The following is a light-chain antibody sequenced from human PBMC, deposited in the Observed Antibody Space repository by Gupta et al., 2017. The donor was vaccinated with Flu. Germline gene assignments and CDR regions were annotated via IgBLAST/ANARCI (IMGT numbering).Light chain of an antibody. Sequence: DIVMTQSPDSLAVSLGERATINCKSSQSVLCSYKNKNYLAWYQQKPGKPPKLLIHWASTRAAVLTDRLSGCGSGTDFTLTISSLQAEHVAVYYSQQYESTHPSTFGPGTKLELK. CDR2: WAS. CDR3: QQYESTHPST. J-gene: IGKJ2*01. CDR1: QSVLCSYKNKNY. V-gene: IGKV4-1*01.